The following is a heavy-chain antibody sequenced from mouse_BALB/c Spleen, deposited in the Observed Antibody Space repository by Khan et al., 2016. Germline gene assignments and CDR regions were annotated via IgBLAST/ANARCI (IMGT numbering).Heavy chain of an antibody. CDR3: ARHYGNYDY. CDR2: INPSNGRT. Sequence: QVQLQQSGAELVKPGASVKLSCKASGYTFTSYWMHWVKQRPGQGLEWIGEINPSNGRTNYNEKFKSKATLTVDKSSSTAYMQLSSLTSEDSAVYYCARHYGNYDYWGQGTTLTVSS. J-gene: IGHJ2*01. CDR1: GYTFTSYW. D-gene: IGHD2-1*01. V-gene: IGHV1S81*02.